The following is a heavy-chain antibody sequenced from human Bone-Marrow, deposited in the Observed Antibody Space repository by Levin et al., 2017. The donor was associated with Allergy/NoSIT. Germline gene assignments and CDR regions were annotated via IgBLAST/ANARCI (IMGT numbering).Heavy chain of an antibody. CDR1: GFAFSGSS. CDR2: IGYNADSYAT. Sequence: GESLKISCVASGFAFSGSSIHWVRQTSGKGLEWIGRIGYNADSYATMYTASLDGRFTISRDDSKTTTYLQIHSLKIEDTAVYYCVRGGAGGWYNPWGQGTLVTVSS. J-gene: IGHJ5*02. CDR3: VRGGAGGWYNP. D-gene: IGHD1-26*01. V-gene: IGHV3-73*01.